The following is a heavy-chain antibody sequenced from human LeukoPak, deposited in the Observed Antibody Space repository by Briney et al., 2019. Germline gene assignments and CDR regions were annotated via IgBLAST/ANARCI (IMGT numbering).Heavy chain of an antibody. CDR3: ARDLFTVTTSRDY. V-gene: IGHV3-74*01. CDR1: GFTFSYYW. J-gene: IGHJ4*02. CDR2: INSDGSTT. D-gene: IGHD4-17*01. Sequence: GGSPRLSCAASGFTFSYYWMHWVRQAPGKGLVWVSRINSDGSTTDYADSVKGRFTISRDNAKNTLYLQMNSLRVEDTAVYYCARDLFTVTTSRDYWGQGTLVTVSS.